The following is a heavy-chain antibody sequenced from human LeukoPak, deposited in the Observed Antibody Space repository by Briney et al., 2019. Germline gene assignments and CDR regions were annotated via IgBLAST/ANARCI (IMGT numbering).Heavy chain of an antibody. Sequence: GGFLRLSCAASGFTFKLYWMHWVRQVPGKRPVWVSRINDDGSDTIYADSVRGRFTISRDDAKNTVYPQMNNLRAEDTAVYYCVRGGPSTWSWGQGTPVTVSS. V-gene: IGHV3-74*01. CDR2: INDDGSDT. J-gene: IGHJ5*02. D-gene: IGHD2-15*01. CDR3: VRGGPSTWS. CDR1: GFTFKLYW.